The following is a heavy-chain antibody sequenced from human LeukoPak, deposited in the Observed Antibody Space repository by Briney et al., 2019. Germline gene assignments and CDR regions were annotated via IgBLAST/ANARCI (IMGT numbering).Heavy chain of an antibody. J-gene: IGHJ6*02. CDR3: AGGGSGKVVVAATRGIYYYYYGMDV. Sequence: SETLSLTCAVYGGSFSGYYWSWIRQPPGKGLEWIGEINHSGSTNYNPSLKRRVTISVDTSKNQFSLKLSSVAAADTAVYYCAGGGSGKVVVAATRGIYYYYYGMDVWGQGTTVTVSS. D-gene: IGHD2-15*01. V-gene: IGHV4-34*01. CDR1: GGSFSGYY. CDR2: INHSGST.